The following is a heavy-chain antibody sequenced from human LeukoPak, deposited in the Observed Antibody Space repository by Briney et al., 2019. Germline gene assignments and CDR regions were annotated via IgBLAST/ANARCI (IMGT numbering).Heavy chain of an antibody. J-gene: IGHJ4*02. V-gene: IGHV3-30*18. D-gene: IGHD1-26*01. Sequence: PGRSLRLSCAASGFPFSSHGMHWVRQAPGKGLEWLAVISYEGSKQYYADSVKGRFTISRDSSNNTLYLQMNSLRVEDTAVYYCAKDGPRYSGTYCDYWGQGTLVTVSS. CDR1: GFPFSSHG. CDR2: ISYEGSKQ. CDR3: AKDGPRYSGTYCDY.